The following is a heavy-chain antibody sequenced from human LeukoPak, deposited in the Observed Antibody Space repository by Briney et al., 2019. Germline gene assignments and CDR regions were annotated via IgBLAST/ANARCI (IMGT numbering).Heavy chain of an antibody. CDR2: ISNTGRST. D-gene: IGHD6-19*01. CDR1: GFTFNNFA. CDR3: AKEDGPYSTGWYYFGY. Sequence: GGSLRLSCAASGFTFNNFAMNWVGQAPGKGLEWVSAISNTGRSTYYADSVKGRNTISRDNSNHTLYLQINRLRAEDTAVYYCAKEDGPYSTGWYYFGYWGHGTPVTVSS. J-gene: IGHJ4*01. V-gene: IGHV3-23*01.